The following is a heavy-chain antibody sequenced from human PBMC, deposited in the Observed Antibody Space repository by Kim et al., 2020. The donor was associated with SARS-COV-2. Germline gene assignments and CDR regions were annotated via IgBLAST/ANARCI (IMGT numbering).Heavy chain of an antibody. Sequence: GGSLRLSCTASGFTFGDYAMSWVRQAPVMGLEWVGFIRSKTYGGTTDYAASVKGRFTISRDDSKSIAYLKMNGLKTEDTAVYYCTRERMTGTTRGMDVWGQGTTVTVSS. D-gene: IGHD1-7*01. J-gene: IGHJ6*02. CDR1: GFTFGDYA. CDR2: IRSKTYGGTT. V-gene: IGHV3-49*04. CDR3: TRERMTGTTRGMDV.